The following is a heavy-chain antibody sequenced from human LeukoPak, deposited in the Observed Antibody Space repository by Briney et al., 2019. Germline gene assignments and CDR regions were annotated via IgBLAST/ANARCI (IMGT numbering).Heavy chain of an antibody. V-gene: IGHV3-21*01. D-gene: IGHD2-15*01. CDR3: AKDLIRVVVVALDY. J-gene: IGHJ4*02. Sequence: GGSLRLSCAASGFTFSSYSMNWVRQAPGKGLEWVSSISSSSSYIYYADSVKGRFTISRDNSKNTLYLQMNSLRAEDTAVYYCAKDLIRVVVVALDYWGQGTLVTVSS. CDR2: ISSSSSYI. CDR1: GFTFSSYS.